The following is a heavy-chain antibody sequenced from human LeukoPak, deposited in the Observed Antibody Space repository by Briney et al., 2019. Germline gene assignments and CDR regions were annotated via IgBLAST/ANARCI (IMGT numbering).Heavy chain of an antibody. Sequence: GASVKVSCKASGYTVTSYYMHWVRQAPGQGLEWMGGINPIFGTANYAQKFQGRVTITADESTSTAYMELSSLRSEDTAVYYCARGRYSSSINSMDVWGQGTTVTVSS. CDR3: ARGRYSSSINSMDV. CDR1: GYTVTSYY. V-gene: IGHV1-69*13. J-gene: IGHJ6*02. D-gene: IGHD6-6*01. CDR2: INPIFGTA.